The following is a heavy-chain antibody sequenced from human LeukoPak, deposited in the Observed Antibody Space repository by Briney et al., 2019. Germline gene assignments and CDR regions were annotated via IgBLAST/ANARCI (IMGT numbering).Heavy chain of an antibody. J-gene: IGHJ4*02. V-gene: IGHV1-24*01. CDR3: ATGDIVVVPAAI. CDR2: FDPEDGET. D-gene: IGHD2-2*01. Sequence: ASVKVSCKVSGYTLTELSMHWVRQAPGKGLEWMGDFDPEDGETIYAQKFQGRVTMTEDTSTDTAYMELSSLRSEDTAVYYCATGDIVVVPAAIWGQGTLVTVSS. CDR1: GYTLTELS.